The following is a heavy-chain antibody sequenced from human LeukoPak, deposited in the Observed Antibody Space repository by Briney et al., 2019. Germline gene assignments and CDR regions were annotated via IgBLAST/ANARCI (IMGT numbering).Heavy chain of an antibody. V-gene: IGHV4-59*08. CDR3: AGQTGTTLADAFDI. Sequence: SETLSLTCTVSGGSISSYYWSWIRQPPGKGLEWIGYIYYSGSTNYNPSLKSRVTISVDTSKNQFSLKLSSVTAADTAVYYCAGQTGTTLADAFDIWGQGTMVTVSS. CDR2: IYYSGST. J-gene: IGHJ3*02. D-gene: IGHD1-1*01. CDR1: GGSISSYY.